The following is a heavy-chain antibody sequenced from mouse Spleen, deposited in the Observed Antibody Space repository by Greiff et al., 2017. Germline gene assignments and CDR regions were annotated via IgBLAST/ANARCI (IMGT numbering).Heavy chain of an antibody. J-gene: IGHJ2*01. CDR3: GTTVYFDY. V-gene: IGHV5-9-3*01. D-gene: IGHD1-1*01. Sequence: EVQLVESGGGLVKPGGSLKLSCAASGFTFSSYAMSWVRQTPEKRLEWVATISSGGSYTYYPDSVKGRFTISRDNAKNTLYLQMSSLRSEDTAMYYCGTTVYFDYWGQGTTLTVSS. CDR2: ISSGGSYT. CDR1: GFTFSSYA.